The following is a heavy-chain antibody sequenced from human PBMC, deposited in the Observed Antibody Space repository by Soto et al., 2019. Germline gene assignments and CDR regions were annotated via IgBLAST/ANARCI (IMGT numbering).Heavy chain of an antibody. D-gene: IGHD6-13*01. V-gene: IGHV1-69*13. J-gene: IGHJ6*02. CDR1: GGTFSKYA. CDR3: ARGIEAADYYGMDV. Sequence: SVKVSCKASGGTFSKYASSWVRQAPGQGLEWMGGIIPMFGTANYAQKLKGRVTITADDSTITAYMELSSLRSEDTAVYYCARGIEAADYYGMDVWGQGTTVTVSS. CDR2: IIPMFGTA.